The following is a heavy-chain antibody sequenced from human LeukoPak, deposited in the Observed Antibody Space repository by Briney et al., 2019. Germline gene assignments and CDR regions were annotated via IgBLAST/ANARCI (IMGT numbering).Heavy chain of an antibody. CDR3: AGGSYTSGWYPYFEF. J-gene: IGHJ4*02. D-gene: IGHD6-19*01. CDR1: RDSFSTSEDY. CDR2: SYNGGRT. Sequence: PSESLSLTCTVSRDSFSTSEDYWGWVRQPPGKWLEWLWTSYNGGRTSYNPSLKGRVPISVDTSQSPLSLRLTYVPAADTAVFYCAGGSYTSGWYPYFEFWGQGGMVTVSS. V-gene: IGHV4-39*01.